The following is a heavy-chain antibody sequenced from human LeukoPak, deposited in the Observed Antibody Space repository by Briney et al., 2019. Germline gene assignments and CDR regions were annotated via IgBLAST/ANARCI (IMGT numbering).Heavy chain of an antibody. Sequence: GGSLRLSCAASGFTFSSYSMNWVRQAPGKGLEWVSSISSSSSYIYYADSVKGRFTISRDNAKNSLYLQMNSLRAEDTAVYYCARDERYYGSGSYTYGMDVWGQGTTVTVSS. CDR3: ARDERYYGSGSYTYGMDV. V-gene: IGHV3-21*01. CDR1: GFTFSSYS. CDR2: ISSSSSYI. J-gene: IGHJ6*02. D-gene: IGHD3-10*01.